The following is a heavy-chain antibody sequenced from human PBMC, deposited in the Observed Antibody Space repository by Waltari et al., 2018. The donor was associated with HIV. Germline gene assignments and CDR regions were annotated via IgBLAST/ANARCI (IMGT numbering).Heavy chain of an antibody. CDR2: IYSNATT. J-gene: IGHJ4*02. D-gene: IGHD3-22*01. V-gene: IGHV3-53*01. CDR3: ATVLVRTSWVITTAPFDY. Sequence: EVQLVESGGGLIQPGGSLRLACVASGFAVINNYMSWVRQAPGKVLGWVSFIYSNATTYYSDSVKAQFTISRDNSKNTLYLQMNSVRADDTAVYFCATVLVRTSWVITTAPFDYWGQGTLVTVSS. CDR1: GFAVINNY.